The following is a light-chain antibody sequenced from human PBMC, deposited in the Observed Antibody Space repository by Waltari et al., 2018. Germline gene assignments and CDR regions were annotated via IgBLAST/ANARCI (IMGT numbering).Light chain of an antibody. CDR3: QQRRNWPLT. CDR1: QSVTNY. V-gene: IGKV3-11*01. J-gene: IGKJ4*01. Sequence: DIVLTQSPAILSLSPGERASLSCRASQSVTNYLAWYQQKPGQAPRLLIYDTSNTATGIPARFSGSGFATDFTLTISSLEPEDFAVYYCQQRRNWPLTFGGGTKVEIK. CDR2: DTS.